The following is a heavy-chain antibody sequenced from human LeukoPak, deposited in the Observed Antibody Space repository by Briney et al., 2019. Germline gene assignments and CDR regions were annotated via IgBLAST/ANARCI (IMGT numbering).Heavy chain of an antibody. V-gene: IGHV3-74*01. Sequence: GGSLRLSCAASGFTFSSYWMHWVRQAPGKGLVWVSRINTDGSSTSYADSVKGRLTISRDNAKNTLYLQMNSLRAEDTAVYYCAIPGGGLDYWGQGTLVTVSS. CDR2: INTDGSST. CDR3: AIPGGGLDY. D-gene: IGHD2-2*01. CDR1: GFTFSSYW. J-gene: IGHJ4*02.